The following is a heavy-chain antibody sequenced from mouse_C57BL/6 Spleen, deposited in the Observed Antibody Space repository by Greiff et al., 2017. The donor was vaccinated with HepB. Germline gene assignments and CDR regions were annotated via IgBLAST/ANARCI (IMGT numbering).Heavy chain of an antibody. CDR2: ISYDGSN. CDR3: ARGGIYYGSSYLFAY. D-gene: IGHD1-1*01. Sequence: EVKLQESGPGLVKPSQSLSLTCSVTGYSITSGYYWNWIRQFPGNKLEWMGYISYDGSNNYNPSLKNRISITRDTSKNQFFLKLNSVTTEDTATYYCARGGIYYGSSYLFAYWGQGTLVTVSA. V-gene: IGHV3-6*01. CDR1: GYSITSGYY. J-gene: IGHJ3*01.